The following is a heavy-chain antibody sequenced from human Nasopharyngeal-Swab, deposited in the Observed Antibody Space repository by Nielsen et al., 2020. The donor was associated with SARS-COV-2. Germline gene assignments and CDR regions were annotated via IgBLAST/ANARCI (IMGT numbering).Heavy chain of an antibody. Sequence: SETLSLTCAVYGGSLSGYYWSWIRQPPGKGLEWIGEINHSGSTNYNPSLKSRVTISVDTSKNQFSLKLSSVTAADTAVYYCARSLALGAAPSLYYFDYWGQGTLVTVSS. V-gene: IGHV4-34*01. D-gene: IGHD1-26*01. CDR3: ARSLALGAAPSLYYFDY. CDR1: GGSLSGYY. CDR2: INHSGST. J-gene: IGHJ4*02.